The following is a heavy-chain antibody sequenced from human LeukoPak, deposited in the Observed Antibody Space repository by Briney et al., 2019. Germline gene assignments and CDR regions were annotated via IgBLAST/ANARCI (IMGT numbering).Heavy chain of an antibody. V-gene: IGHV4-59*01. D-gene: IGHD3-10*01. Sequence: EWIGXIYYSGSTNYNPSLRSRVTISVDTSKNQFSLKLSSVTAADTAVYYCARYGSGSYYNGPPFDYWGQGTLVTVSS. J-gene: IGHJ4*02. CDR2: IYYSGST. CDR3: ARYGSGSYYNGPPFDY.